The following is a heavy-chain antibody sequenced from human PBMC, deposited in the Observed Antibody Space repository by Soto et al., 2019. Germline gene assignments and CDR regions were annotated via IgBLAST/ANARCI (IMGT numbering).Heavy chain of an antibody. CDR2: INHRGST. J-gene: IGHJ6*03. D-gene: IGHD4-4*01. CDR1: GGSFSGYY. V-gene: IGHV4-34*01. Sequence: QVQLQQWGAGLLKPSETLSLTCAVYGGSFSGYYWSWIRQPPGKGLEWIGEINHRGSTNYNPSLNSRVTISVDTSKTQFSLKLSSVTAADTAVYYLARGGSTVTTSYYYYYMDVWGKGTTVTVSS. CDR3: ARGGSTVTTSYYYYYMDV.